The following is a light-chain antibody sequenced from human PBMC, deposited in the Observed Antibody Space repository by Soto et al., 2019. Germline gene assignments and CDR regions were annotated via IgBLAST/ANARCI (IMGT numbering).Light chain of an antibody. CDR1: QSVSSY. CDR2: AAS. J-gene: IGKJ4*01. Sequence: ETVLTQSPATLSLSPGERATLSCRASQSVSSYLAWYQQKPGQPPRLLIYAASNRATGIPARFSGSGSGTDFTLTISSLEPADFAVYYCQQRSNWPLTFGGGTKVDI. CDR3: QQRSNWPLT. V-gene: IGKV3-11*01.